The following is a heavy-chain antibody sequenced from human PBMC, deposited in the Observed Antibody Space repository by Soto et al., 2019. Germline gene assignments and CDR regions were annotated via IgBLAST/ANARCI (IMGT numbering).Heavy chain of an antibody. Sequence: SQTLSLTCAISGDSVSSNSAAWNWIRQSPSRGLEWLGRTYYRSKWYNDYALSVRSRITINPDTSKNQFSLHLNSVTPEDTAVYYCARAPAYNSGWPFDYWGQGTLVTVSS. J-gene: IGHJ4*02. CDR2: TYYRSKWYN. D-gene: IGHD6-19*01. CDR3: ARAPAYNSGWPFDY. V-gene: IGHV6-1*01. CDR1: GDSVSSNSAA.